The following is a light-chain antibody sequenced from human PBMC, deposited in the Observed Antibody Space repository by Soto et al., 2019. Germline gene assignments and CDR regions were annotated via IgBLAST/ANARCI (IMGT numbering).Light chain of an antibody. V-gene: IGLV1-51*01. CDR1: AFNIGNNY. Sequence: QSVLTQPPPMSAAPGQTVTISCSGSAFNIGNNYVSWYQQVPGTAPKLLIYDNNKRPSGIPDRFTGSKSVTSATLDITGLQTGDEADYYCETWDFSLNTVVFGGGTKLTVL. CDR2: DNN. J-gene: IGLJ3*02. CDR3: ETWDFSLNTVV.